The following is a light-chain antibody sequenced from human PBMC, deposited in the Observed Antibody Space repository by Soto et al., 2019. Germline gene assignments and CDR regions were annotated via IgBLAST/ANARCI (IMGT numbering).Light chain of an antibody. V-gene: IGKV3-20*01. CDR1: QSVSSSY. CDR3: QQYGSSPA. J-gene: IGKJ3*01. CDR2: GAS. Sequence: EIVLTQSPGTLSLSPGERATLSCRASQSVSSSYLAWYQQKPGQAPRLLIYGASSRATGIPDTFSGSGSGTAFTITISRLEHEDVAVYYCQQYGSSPAFGPGTKVDIK.